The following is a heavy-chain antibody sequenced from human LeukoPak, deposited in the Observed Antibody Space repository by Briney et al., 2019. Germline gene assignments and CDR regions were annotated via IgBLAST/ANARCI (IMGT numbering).Heavy chain of an antibody. V-gene: IGHV3-48*01. CDR1: GFTFSSYS. CDR2: ISNSSSTI. J-gene: IGHJ4*02. CDR3: ARDPSSSWYGY. Sequence: GGSLRLSCAASGFTFSSYSMNWVSQAPGKGLEWVSYISNSSSTIYYADSVKGRFTISRDNAKNSLYLQMNSLRAEDTAVYYCARDPSSSWYGYWGQGTLVTVSS. D-gene: IGHD6-13*01.